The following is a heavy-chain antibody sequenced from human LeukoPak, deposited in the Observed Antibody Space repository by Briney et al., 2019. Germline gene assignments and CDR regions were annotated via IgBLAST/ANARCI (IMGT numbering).Heavy chain of an antibody. CDR1: GGTFSSYA. Sequence: SVKVSCKASGGTFSSYAISWVRQAPGQGLEWMGGIIPIFGTANYAQKFQGRVTITADESTSTAYMELSSLRSEDTAVYYCARVKGYGDYGEYYYYYYMDVWGKGTTVTVSS. V-gene: IGHV1-69*13. D-gene: IGHD4-17*01. CDR3: ARVKGYGDYGEYYYYYYMDV. J-gene: IGHJ6*03. CDR2: IIPIFGTA.